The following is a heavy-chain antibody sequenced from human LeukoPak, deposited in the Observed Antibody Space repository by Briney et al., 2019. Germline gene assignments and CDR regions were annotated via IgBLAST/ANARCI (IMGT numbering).Heavy chain of an antibody. V-gene: IGHV1-69*13. J-gene: IGHJ4*02. Sequence: SVKVSCKASGGTFSSYAISWVRQAPGQGLEWMGGIIPIFGTANYAQKFQGRVTITAGESTSTAYMELSSLRSEDTAVYYCARGVTRYDSSGYYVYWGQGTLVTVSS. CDR2: IIPIFGTA. CDR1: GGTFSSYA. D-gene: IGHD3-22*01. CDR3: ARGVTRYDSSGYYVY.